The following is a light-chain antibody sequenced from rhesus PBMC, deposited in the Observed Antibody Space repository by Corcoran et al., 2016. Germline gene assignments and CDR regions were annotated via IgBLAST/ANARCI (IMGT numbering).Light chain of an antibody. J-gene: IGKJ4*01. CDR2: YAT. CDR3: QQYNSLPLT. Sequence: DIQMTQSPSSVSASVGVRVTITCRASQGISSYLAWYQQKPGKAPKLLIFYATTLQSGVPSRFIGSGSGTDFTLTISSLQPEEFATYYYQQYNSLPLTFGGGTKVEIK. CDR1: QGISSY. V-gene: IGKV1-25*01.